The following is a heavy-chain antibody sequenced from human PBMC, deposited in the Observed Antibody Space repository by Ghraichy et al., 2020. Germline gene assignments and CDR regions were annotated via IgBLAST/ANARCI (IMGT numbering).Heavy chain of an antibody. CDR1: GFTFSSYW. CDR2: IKGDRSEK. J-gene: IGHJ4*02. V-gene: IGHV3-7*03. CDR3: ARDVDGGYFDY. Sequence: GGSLRLSCAPSGFTFSSYWMSWVRQAPGKGLEWVANIKGDRSEKYYVDSVKGRFTISRDNAKNSLYLQMNSLRAEDTAVYYCARDVDGGYFDYWGQGTLVTVSS. D-gene: IGHD2-21*01.